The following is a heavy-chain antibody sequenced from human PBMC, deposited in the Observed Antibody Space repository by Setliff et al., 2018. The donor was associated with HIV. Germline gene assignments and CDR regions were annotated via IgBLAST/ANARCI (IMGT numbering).Heavy chain of an antibody. CDR1: GGSISTSSYY. CDR2: IYSSGNT. V-gene: IGHV4-39*01. Sequence: SETLSLTCTVSGGSISTSSYYWGWIRQPPGEGLEWIGSIYSSGNTYYSPSLTNRVSMSVDTSKNQFSLNLSSVTAADTGVYYCARLFQWMSYSFDIWGQGTMVTVS. CDR3: ARLFQWMSYSFDI. D-gene: IGHD5-12*01. J-gene: IGHJ3*02.